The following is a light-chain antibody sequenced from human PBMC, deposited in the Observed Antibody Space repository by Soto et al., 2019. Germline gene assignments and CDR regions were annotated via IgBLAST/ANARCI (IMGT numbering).Light chain of an antibody. Sequence: DIQMTQSPSSLSASVGDRVTITCRARQSIRHYLNWYQQRPGRAPKFMIYAASSWHSGVPSRFSGSGSGTDFTLTISSLQPEDFATYYCQQRHSTPRTFGQGTKLEIK. V-gene: IGKV1-39*01. CDR3: QQRHSTPRT. CDR1: QSIRHY. J-gene: IGKJ2*01. CDR2: AAS.